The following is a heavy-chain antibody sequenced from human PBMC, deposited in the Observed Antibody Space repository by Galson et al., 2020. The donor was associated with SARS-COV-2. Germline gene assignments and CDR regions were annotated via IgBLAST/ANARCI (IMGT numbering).Heavy chain of an antibody. V-gene: IGHV3-23*01. CDR3: AKDKDSGDYGIDY. CDR2: ITGSGTTT. CDR1: GFSFSKFA. Sequence: GGSLRLSCASSGFSFSKFAMNWVRQTPEKGLEWVSSITGSGTTTYYADSVKGRFTISRDRSKNTVSLQMNSLRADDTAMYYCAKDKDSGDYGIDYWGQGTLVTVSS. J-gene: IGHJ4*02. D-gene: IGHD4-17*01.